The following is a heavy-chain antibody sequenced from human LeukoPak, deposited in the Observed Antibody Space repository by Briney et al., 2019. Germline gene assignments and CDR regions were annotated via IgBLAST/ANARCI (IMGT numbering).Heavy chain of an antibody. CDR3: ARGQQQLGGGWFDP. V-gene: IGHV4-30-2*01. CDR2: IYHSGST. Sequence: SETLSLTCAVSGGSISSGGYSWSWIRQPPGKGLEWIGYIYHSGSTYYNPSLKSRVTISVDRSKNQFSLKLSSVTAADTAVYYCARGQQQLGGGWFDPWGQGTLVTVSS. CDR1: GGSISSGGYS. J-gene: IGHJ5*02. D-gene: IGHD6-13*01.